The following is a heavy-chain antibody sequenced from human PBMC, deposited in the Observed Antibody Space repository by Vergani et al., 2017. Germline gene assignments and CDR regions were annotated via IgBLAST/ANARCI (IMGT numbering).Heavy chain of an antibody. V-gene: IGHV1-18*01. CDR3: ARYYDFWSGYYPAGWSYYYMDV. D-gene: IGHD3-3*01. CDR2: ISAYNGNT. CDR1: GYTFTSYG. Sequence: QVQLVQSGAEVKKPGASVKVSCKASGYTFTSYGISWVRQAPGQGLEWMGWISAYNGNTNYAQKLQGRVTMTTDTSTSTAYMELRSLRSDDTAVYYCARYYDFWSGYYPAGWSYYYMDVWGKGTTVTVSS. J-gene: IGHJ6*03.